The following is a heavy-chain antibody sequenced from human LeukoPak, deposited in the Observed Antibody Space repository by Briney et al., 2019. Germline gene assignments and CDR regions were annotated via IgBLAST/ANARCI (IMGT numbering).Heavy chain of an antibody. CDR2: TNPNSGNT. V-gene: IGHV1-8*01. D-gene: IGHD6-6*01. CDR3: ASGVGYSSSSVFDY. CDR1: GYTFTSYD. Sequence: ASVKVSCKASGYTFTSYDINWVRQATGQGLEWMGWTNPNSGNTGYAQKFQGRVTMTRNTSISTAYMELSSLRSEDTAVYYCASGVGYSSSSVFDYWGQGTLVTVSS. J-gene: IGHJ4*02.